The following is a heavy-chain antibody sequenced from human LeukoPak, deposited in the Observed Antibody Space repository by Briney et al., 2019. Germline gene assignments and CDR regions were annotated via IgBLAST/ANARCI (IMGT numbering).Heavy chain of an antibody. CDR2: ISYHGSNK. V-gene: IGHV3-30-3*01. CDR3: ASTYSYGCFDY. J-gene: IGHJ4*02. D-gene: IGHD5-18*01. Sequence: GGSLRLSCAASGFTFSSYAMHWVRQAPGKGLEWVAVISYHGSNKYYADSVKGRFTISRDNSKNTLYLQMNSLRAEDTAVYYCASTYSYGCFDYWGQGTLVTVSS. CDR1: GFTFSSYA.